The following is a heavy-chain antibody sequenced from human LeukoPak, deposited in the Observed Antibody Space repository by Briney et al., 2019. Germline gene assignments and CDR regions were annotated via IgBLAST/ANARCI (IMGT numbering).Heavy chain of an antibody. J-gene: IGHJ4*02. V-gene: IGHV4-61*08. CDR1: GGSIGSGGYY. CDR3: ARDLPTGYYFDY. Sequence: PSETLSLTCTVSGGSIGSGGYYWSWIRQPPGKGLEWIGYVYYTGSTNYNPSLKSRVTISVDTSKSQFSLKLSSVTAADTAVYYCARDLPTGYYFDYWGQGTLVTVSS. CDR2: VYYTGST.